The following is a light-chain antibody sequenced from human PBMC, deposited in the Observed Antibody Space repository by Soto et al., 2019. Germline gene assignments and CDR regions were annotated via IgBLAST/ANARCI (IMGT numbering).Light chain of an antibody. Sequence: EIVLTQSPGTLSLSPGERATLSCRASQSVASRNLAWYQQKSGQAPRLLIYGASSRAIHTPDRFSGSGSGTDFTLTISGLEPEDFGGYYCQHFGNSLWTFGQGTKVEI. J-gene: IGKJ1*01. V-gene: IGKV3-20*01. CDR3: QHFGNSLWT. CDR1: QSVASRN. CDR2: GAS.